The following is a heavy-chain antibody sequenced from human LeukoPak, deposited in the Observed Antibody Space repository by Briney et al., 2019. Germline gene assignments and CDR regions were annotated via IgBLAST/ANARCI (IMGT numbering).Heavy chain of an antibody. V-gene: IGHV3-30*18. CDR1: GFIFSRYG. Sequence: GGSLRLSCAASGFIFSRYGMHWVRQAPGKGLEWVAVISYDGSNKYYADSVKGRFTISRDNSKNTPYLQMNSLRAEDTAVYYCAKVVGREAMIVVVLDYWGQGTLVTVSS. CDR2: ISYDGSNK. J-gene: IGHJ4*02. CDR3: AKVVGREAMIVVVLDY. D-gene: IGHD3-22*01.